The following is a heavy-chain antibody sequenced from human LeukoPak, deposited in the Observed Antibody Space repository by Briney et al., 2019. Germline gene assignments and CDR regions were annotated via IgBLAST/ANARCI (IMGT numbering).Heavy chain of an antibody. V-gene: IGHV3-30*04. CDR1: GFTFSVYT. CDR2: ISYDARHI. CDR3: ARGDHYDSSAYSYYFDY. J-gene: IGHJ4*02. D-gene: IGHD3-22*01. Sequence: GGSLRLSCATSGFTFSVYTMHWVRQAPGKGLEWVAVISYDARHIYYADSVKGRFTISRDNSKNTLYLQMNSLRPEDTAVYCCARGDHYDSSAYSYYFDYWGQGTLVAVSS.